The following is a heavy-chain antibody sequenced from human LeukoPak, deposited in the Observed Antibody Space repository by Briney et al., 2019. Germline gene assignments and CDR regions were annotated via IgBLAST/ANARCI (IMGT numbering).Heavy chain of an antibody. V-gene: IGHV1-2*02. J-gene: IGHJ3*01. CDR1: GYTFTSYY. Sequence: ASVKVSCKASGYTFTSYYMHWVRQAPGQGLEWMGWINPNSGGTNYAQKFQGRVTMTRDMSTSTVYMELSSLISEDTAVYYCARGSSRGPRDAFDFWGQGTMVTLSS. D-gene: IGHD2-15*01. CDR3: ARGSSRGPRDAFDF. CDR2: INPNSGGT.